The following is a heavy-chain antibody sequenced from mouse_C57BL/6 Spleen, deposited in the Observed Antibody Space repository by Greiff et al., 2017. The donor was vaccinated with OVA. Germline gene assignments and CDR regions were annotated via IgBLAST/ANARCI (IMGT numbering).Heavy chain of an antibody. CDR1: GFTFSSYA. CDR2: ISSGGDYI. D-gene: IGHD3-2*02. J-gene: IGHJ3*01. Sequence: EVNLVESGEGLVKPGGSLKLSCAASGFTFSSYAMSWVRQTPEKRLEWVAYISSGGDYIYYADTVKGRFTISRDNARNTLYLQMSSLKSEDTAMYYCTREVTAQVPFAYWGQGTLVTVSA. CDR3: TREVTAQVPFAY. V-gene: IGHV5-9-1*02.